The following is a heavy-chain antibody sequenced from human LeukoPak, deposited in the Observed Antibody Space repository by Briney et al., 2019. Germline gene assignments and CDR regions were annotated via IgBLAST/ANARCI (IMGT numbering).Heavy chain of an antibody. V-gene: IGHV4-61*05. CDR1: GGSISSSSYY. CDR3: ARGRSRPEYYFDY. J-gene: IGHJ4*02. CDR2: IYTSGST. Sequence: SETLSLTCTVSGGSISSSSYYWSWIRQPPGKGLEWIGYIYTSGSTNYNPSLKSRVTISVDTSKNQFSLKLSSVTAADTAVYYCARGRSRPEYYFDYWGQGTLVTVSS.